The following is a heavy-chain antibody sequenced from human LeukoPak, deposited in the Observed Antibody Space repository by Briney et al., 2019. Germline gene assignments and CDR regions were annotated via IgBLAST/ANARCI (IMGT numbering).Heavy chain of an antibody. D-gene: IGHD3-22*01. V-gene: IGHV3-11*01. CDR1: GFTFSYYY. J-gene: IGHJ4*02. CDR3: ARDTADYDSSGYSDY. CDR2: FSSSGSTI. Sequence: GGSLTLSCAASGFTFSYYYMSWIRQATGKGLEWVSYFSSSGSTIYYADSVEGRFTISRDNDKNSLYLQMNSLRAEDTAVYYCARDTADYDSSGYSDYWGQGTLVTVSS.